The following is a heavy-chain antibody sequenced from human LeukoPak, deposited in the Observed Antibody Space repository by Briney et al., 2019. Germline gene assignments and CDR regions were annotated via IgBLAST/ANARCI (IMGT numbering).Heavy chain of an antibody. V-gene: IGHV3-23*01. CDR1: GFTFSSYA. J-gene: IGHJ6*04. CDR2: TSGSRGST. Sequence: GGSLRLSCAASGFTFSSYAMSWVRQAPGKGLEWVSATSGSRGSTYYADSVKGRFTISKDNSKNTLYLQMNSLRAEDTAVYYCAKNSQTRSTGTQYYYYGMDVWGKGTTVTVSS. D-gene: IGHD4-17*01. CDR3: AKNSQTRSTGTQYYYYGMDV.